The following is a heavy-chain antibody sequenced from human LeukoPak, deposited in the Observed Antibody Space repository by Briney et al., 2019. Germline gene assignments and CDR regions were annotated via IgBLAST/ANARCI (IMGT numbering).Heavy chain of an antibody. CDR3: ARSSDYGDYD. D-gene: IGHD4-17*01. J-gene: IGHJ4*01. Sequence: PSQTLSLTCTVSGGSVNSGGYYWTWIRQHPGKGLEWLGYIYYSGRTYYNPSLKIRITISLDTSKNQFSLNLTSVPAADTAFYFCARSSDYGDYDWGHGTLITVSS. CDR1: GGSVNSGGYY. V-gene: IGHV4-31*03. CDR2: IYYSGRT.